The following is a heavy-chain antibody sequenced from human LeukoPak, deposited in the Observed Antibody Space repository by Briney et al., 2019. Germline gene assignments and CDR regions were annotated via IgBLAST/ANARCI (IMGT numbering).Heavy chain of an antibody. V-gene: IGHV3-30-3*01. Sequence: GCSLRLSCAPSGFTFSSYAMHWVRQAPGRGLEWVAVISYDGRNKCYADSVKGRFTISRDNCKRALYLQMTSLRAEDTAVYYCATLAAAGTFVDYWGQGTLVTVSS. D-gene: IGHD6-13*01. CDR1: GFTFSSYA. J-gene: IGHJ4*02. CDR2: ISYDGRNK. CDR3: ATLAAAGTFVDY.